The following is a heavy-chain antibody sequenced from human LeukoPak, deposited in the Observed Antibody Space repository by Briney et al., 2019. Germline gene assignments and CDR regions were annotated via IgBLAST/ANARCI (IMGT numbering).Heavy chain of an antibody. Sequence: GGSLRLSCAASGFTFRSYWMSWVRQAPGKGLEWVANMKQDGSEKYYVDSVKGRFTISRDNAKNSLFLQMNSLRAEDTAVYYCAASGGPFDFWGQGTLVTVSS. D-gene: IGHD6-19*01. V-gene: IGHV3-7*05. CDR3: AASGGPFDF. J-gene: IGHJ4*02. CDR1: GFTFRSYW. CDR2: MKQDGSEK.